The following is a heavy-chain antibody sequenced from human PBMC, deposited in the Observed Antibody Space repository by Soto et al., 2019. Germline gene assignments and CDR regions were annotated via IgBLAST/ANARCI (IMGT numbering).Heavy chain of an antibody. V-gene: IGHV4-34*01. D-gene: IGHD4-17*01. Sequence: PSETLSLTCAVYDGVFSGYYWSWIRQPPGKGLEWIGEINHSGSTNYNPSLKSRVTISVDTSKNQFSLKLSSVTAADTAVYYCARGYGGDWFDPWGQGTLVTISS. CDR2: INHSGST. J-gene: IGHJ5*02. CDR3: ARGYGGDWFDP. CDR1: DGVFSGYY.